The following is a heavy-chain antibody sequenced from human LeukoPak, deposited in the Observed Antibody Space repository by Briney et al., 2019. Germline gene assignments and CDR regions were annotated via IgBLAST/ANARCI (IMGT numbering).Heavy chain of an antibody. CDR1: GFTFSDFY. CDR2: ISGSSSNT. CDR3: TRHPAEGDY. J-gene: IGHJ4*02. D-gene: IGHD2-15*01. V-gene: IGHV3-11*03. Sequence: GGSLRLSCAASGFTFSDFYMSWIRQAPGKGLESVSYISGSSSNTNYADSVKGRFTISRDNAKNSLYLQMNSLRPEDTAAYYCTRHPAEGDYWGQGTLVTVSS.